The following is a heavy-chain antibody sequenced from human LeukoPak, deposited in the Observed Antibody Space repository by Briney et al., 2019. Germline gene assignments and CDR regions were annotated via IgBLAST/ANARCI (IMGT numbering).Heavy chain of an antibody. V-gene: IGHV3-30*02. J-gene: IGHJ6*03. CDR2: IRYDGINK. CDR1: GFTFTDYA. CDR3: ARGIAAAGTLYYYYMDV. Sequence: GGSLRLSCAASGFTFTDYAMHWVRQAPGKGLEWVALIRYDGINKYSADSVKGRFTISRDNSKNTLYLQMNSLRAEDTAVYYCARGIAAAGTLYYYYMDVWGKGTTVTVSS. D-gene: IGHD6-13*01.